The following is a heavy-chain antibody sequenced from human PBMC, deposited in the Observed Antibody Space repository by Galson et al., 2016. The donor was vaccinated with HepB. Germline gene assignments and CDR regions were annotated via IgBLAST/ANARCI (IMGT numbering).Heavy chain of an antibody. CDR1: GFTGFTFSSYW. J-gene: IGHJ6*02. V-gene: IGHV3-74*01. CDR2: INSDGSGT. CDR3: ARGRYYAMDV. Sequence: SLRLSCAASGFTGFTFSSYWMHWVRQAPGKGLVWVSRINSDGSGTTYADSVKGRFTISRDNAKNTLYLQMNSLRAEDTAVYYCARGRYYAMDVWGQETTVTVSS.